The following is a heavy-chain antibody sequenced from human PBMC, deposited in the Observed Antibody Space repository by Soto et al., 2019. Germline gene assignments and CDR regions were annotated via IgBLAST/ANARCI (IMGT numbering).Heavy chain of an antibody. CDR3: VRSVLSYGVVS. CDR2: MYYSGTS. Sequence: SETLSLTCSVSGASMFNYYGSWVRQSPEKGMEWIGYMYYSGTSNYNWSLKSRVTLCVDTSKKQFSLKLRSVTAADTATYYCVRSVLSYGVVSWGLGTLVTVSS. V-gene: IGHV4-59*01. J-gene: IGHJ4*02. D-gene: IGHD3-16*01. CDR1: GASMFNYY.